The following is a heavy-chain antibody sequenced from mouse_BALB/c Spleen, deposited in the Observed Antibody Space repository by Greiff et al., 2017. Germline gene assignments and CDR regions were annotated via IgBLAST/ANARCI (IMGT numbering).Heavy chain of an antibody. V-gene: IGHV2-2-2*01. D-gene: IGHD2-14*01. CDR1: GFSLTSYG. Sequence: QVQLKESGPGLVQPSQSLSITCTVSGFSLTSYGVHWVRQSPGKGLEWLGVIWSGGSTDYNAAFISRLSISKDNSKSQVFFKMNSLQADDTAIYYCVRNSPYRYYAMDYWGQGTSVTVSS. CDR3: VRNSPYRYYAMDY. CDR2: IWSGGST. J-gene: IGHJ4*01.